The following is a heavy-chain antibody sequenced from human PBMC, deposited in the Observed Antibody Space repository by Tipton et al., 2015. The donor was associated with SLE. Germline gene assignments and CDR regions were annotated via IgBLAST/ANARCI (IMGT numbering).Heavy chain of an antibody. J-gene: IGHJ4*02. Sequence: SLRLSCEVSGFTFSSYGIQWVRQAPGKGLEWVACIRFDGRNQNYADSVKGRFTISRDNSKNVVYLQMNSLRVEDTAVYYCAKDRQSFMVVSPLDNWGQGSLVTVSS. CDR1: GFTFSSYG. CDR3: AKDRQSFMVVSPLDN. V-gene: IGHV3-30*02. D-gene: IGHD4-23*01. CDR2: IRFDGRNQ.